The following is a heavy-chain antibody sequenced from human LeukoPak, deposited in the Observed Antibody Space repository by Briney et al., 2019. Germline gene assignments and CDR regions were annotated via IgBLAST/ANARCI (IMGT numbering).Heavy chain of an antibody. V-gene: IGHV1-18*01. D-gene: IGHD3-22*01. CDR2: ISAYNGNT. CDR3: SRDWLKGGYPYFGY. J-gene: IGHJ4*02. Sequence: GASVKVPCKASVYTFTSYGISWVRQAPGQGLDWMGWISAYNGNTNYAQKLQGRVTMTTGTSTSTAYMELRSLRSDDTAVYYCSRDWLKGGYPYFGYWGQGTLVTVSS. CDR1: VYTFTSYG.